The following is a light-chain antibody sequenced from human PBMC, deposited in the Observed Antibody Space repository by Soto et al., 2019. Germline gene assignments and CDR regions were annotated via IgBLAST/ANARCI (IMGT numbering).Light chain of an antibody. Sequence: EIVMTQSPATLSVSPGERATLSCRASQSVSSNLAWYHQKPGQAPRLLIYGASTRATGIPARFSGRGSGTELTLTISSLQSEDFAVYYCLQYNSWPPYTFGQGTKLGI. CDR2: GAS. CDR3: LQYNSWPPYT. CDR1: QSVSSN. J-gene: IGKJ2*01. V-gene: IGKV3-15*01.